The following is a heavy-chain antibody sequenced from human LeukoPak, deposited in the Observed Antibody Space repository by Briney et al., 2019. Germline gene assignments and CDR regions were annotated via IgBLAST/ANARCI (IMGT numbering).Heavy chain of an antibody. CDR1: GYTFTSYG. D-gene: IGHD3-3*01. Sequence: GASVKVSCKASGYTFTSYGISWVRQAPGQGLEWMGWISAYNGNTNYAQKLQGRVTMTTDTSTSTAYMELRSLRSDDTAVYYCARPPPGDFWSGYYGYWGQGTLVTVSS. CDR3: ARPPPGDFWSGYYGY. CDR2: ISAYNGNT. V-gene: IGHV1-18*01. J-gene: IGHJ4*02.